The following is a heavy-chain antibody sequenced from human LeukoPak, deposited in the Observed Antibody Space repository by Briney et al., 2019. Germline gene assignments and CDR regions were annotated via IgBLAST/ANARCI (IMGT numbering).Heavy chain of an antibody. J-gene: IGHJ4*02. CDR3: AKGTHYYDSSGYLFYFDY. Sequence: GGSLRLSCVASGFTFSNYTMSWVRQAPGKGLEWVSGISGSGGSTYYADSVKGRFTISRDNSKNTLSLQMNSLRAEDTAVYYCAKGTHYYDSSGYLFYFDYWGQGTLVTVSS. V-gene: IGHV3-23*01. D-gene: IGHD3-22*01. CDR2: ISGSGGST. CDR1: GFTFSNYT.